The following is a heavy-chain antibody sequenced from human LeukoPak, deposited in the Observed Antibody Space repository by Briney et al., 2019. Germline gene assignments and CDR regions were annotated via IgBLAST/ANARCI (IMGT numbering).Heavy chain of an antibody. J-gene: IGHJ4*02. CDR2: IYYSGST. CDR1: GFTFSNFA. D-gene: IGHD3-10*01. Sequence: PGGSLRLSCEVSGFTFSNFAMSWVRQAPGKGLEWIGYIYYSGSTNYNPSLKSRVTISVDTSKNQFSLKLSSVTAADTAVYYCARHRGSGRFDYWGQGTLVTVSS. CDR3: ARHRGSGRFDY. V-gene: IGHV4-59*08.